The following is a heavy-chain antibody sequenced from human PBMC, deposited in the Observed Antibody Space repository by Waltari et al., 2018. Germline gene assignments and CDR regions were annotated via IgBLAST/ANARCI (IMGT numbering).Heavy chain of an antibody. Sequence: EVQLVESGGDLVQRGGSLTLSCAASGLTLSTYNMNWVRQAPGEGLGGVSYISDSGTTISYADSVKGRFTVSRDNAKNSLYLQMNSLRAEDTAVYYCARTFNYYFNMDVWGKGTTVTVSS. CDR2: ISDSGTTI. CDR1: GLTLSTYN. J-gene: IGHJ6*03. V-gene: IGHV3-48*04. CDR3: ARTFNYYFNMDV.